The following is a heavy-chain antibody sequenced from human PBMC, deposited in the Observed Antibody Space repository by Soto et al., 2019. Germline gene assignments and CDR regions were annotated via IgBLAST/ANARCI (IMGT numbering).Heavy chain of an antibody. CDR2: INPNSGGT. V-gene: IGHV1-2*02. CDR3: ARELAADGTYYYYGMDV. D-gene: IGHD6-13*01. CDR1: GYTFTGYY. Sequence: ASVKVSCKASGYTFTGYYMHWVRQAPGQGLEWMGWINPNSGGTNYAQKFQGRVTMTRDTSISTAYMELSRLRSDDTAVYYCARELAADGTYYYYGMDVWGQGTTVTVYS. J-gene: IGHJ6*02.